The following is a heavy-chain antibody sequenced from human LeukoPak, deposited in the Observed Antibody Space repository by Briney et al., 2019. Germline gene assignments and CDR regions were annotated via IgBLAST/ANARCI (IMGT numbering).Heavy chain of an antibody. J-gene: IGHJ4*02. CDR3: ARGGFEDYYDSSGYYYSPYYFDY. Sequence: GGSLRLSCAASGFTFSSYWMSWVRQAPGKGLEWVSSISSSSSYIYYADSVKGRFTISRDNAKNSLYLQMNSLRAEDTAVYYCARGGFEDYYDSSGYYYSPYYFDYWGQGTLVTVSS. CDR1: GFTFSSYW. D-gene: IGHD3-22*01. V-gene: IGHV3-21*01. CDR2: ISSSSSYI.